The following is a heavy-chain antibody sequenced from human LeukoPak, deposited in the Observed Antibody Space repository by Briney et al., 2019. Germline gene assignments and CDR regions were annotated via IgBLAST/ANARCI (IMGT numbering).Heavy chain of an antibody. V-gene: IGHV1-2*02. J-gene: IGHJ4*02. CDR2: INPNSGGT. Sequence: ASVKVSCKASGYTFTGYYMHWVRQAPGQGLEWMGWINPNSGGTNYAQKFQGRVTMTRDTSISTAYMELSRLRSDDTAVYYCARGHYSSGWYLVDYWGQGTLVTVSS. CDR3: ARGHYSSGWYLVDY. D-gene: IGHD6-19*01. CDR1: GYTFTGYY.